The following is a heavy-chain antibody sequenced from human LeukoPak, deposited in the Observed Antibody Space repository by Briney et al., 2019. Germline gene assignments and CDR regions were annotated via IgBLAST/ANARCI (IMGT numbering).Heavy chain of an antibody. D-gene: IGHD3-9*01. Sequence: SETLSLTCAVSGYSISSGYYWGWIRQPPRKGLEWIGSIYHNGNTYYNPSLKSRVTISVDTSKNEFSLKLSSVTAADTAVYYCAKEEGGYDILTGYYGWGQGTLVTVSS. CDR1: GYSISSGYY. CDR3: AKEEGGYDILTGYYG. J-gene: IGHJ4*02. V-gene: IGHV4-38-2*02. CDR2: IYHNGNT.